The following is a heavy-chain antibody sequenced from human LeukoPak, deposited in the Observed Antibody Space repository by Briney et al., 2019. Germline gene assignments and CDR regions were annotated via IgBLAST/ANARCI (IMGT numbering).Heavy chain of an antibody. J-gene: IGHJ5*02. CDR2: INHSGST. Sequence: SSETLSLTCAVYGVSFSGYYWSWIRQPPGKGLEWIGEINHSGSTNYNPSLKSRVTISVDTSKNQSSLKLSSVTAADTAVYYCARDRNYDSSGYYFVRNWFDPWGQGTLVTVSS. CDR3: ARDRNYDSSGYYFVRNWFDP. V-gene: IGHV4-34*01. D-gene: IGHD3-22*01. CDR1: GVSFSGYY.